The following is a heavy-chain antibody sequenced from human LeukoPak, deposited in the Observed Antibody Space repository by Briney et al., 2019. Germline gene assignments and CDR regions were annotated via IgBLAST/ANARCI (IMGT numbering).Heavy chain of an antibody. J-gene: IGHJ4*02. CDR2: IKQDESEK. CDR1: GFTFDDYG. CDR3: ARALDSSSSRYQAFEE. Sequence: GGSLRLSCAASGFTFDDYGMSWVRHAPGKGLEWVANIKQDESEKYYVDSVKGRFTISRDNAKSSLYLQMNSLRAEDTAVYYCARALDSSSSRYQAFEEWGQGTLVTVSS. D-gene: IGHD2-2*01. V-gene: IGHV3-7*01.